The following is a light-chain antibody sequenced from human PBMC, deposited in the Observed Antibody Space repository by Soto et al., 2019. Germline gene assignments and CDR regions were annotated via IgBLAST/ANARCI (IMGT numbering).Light chain of an antibody. Sequence: EIVNTQSPATLSVSPGERATLSCRASQSVSSDLAWYQQKPGQAPRLLIYGASTRATGIPARFSGSGSGTEFTLTISSLQSEDFAVYYCQQRNYWQVTFGQGTRLEVK. CDR3: QQRNYWQVT. CDR2: GAS. CDR1: QSVSSD. J-gene: IGKJ5*01. V-gene: IGKV3-15*01.